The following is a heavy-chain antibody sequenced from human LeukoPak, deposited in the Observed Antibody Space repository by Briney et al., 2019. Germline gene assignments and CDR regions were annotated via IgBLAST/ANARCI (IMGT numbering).Heavy chain of an antibody. Sequence: PGGSLRLSCAASGFTFSSYAMSWVRQAPGKGLEWVSNIKDDGSETYYVDSVKGRFTISRDNAKNSLYLQMNSLRAEDTAVYYCARGSAAAGTCWFDPWGQGTLVTVSS. CDR3: ARGSAAAGTCWFDP. J-gene: IGHJ5*02. CDR1: GFTFSSYA. D-gene: IGHD6-13*01. CDR2: IKDDGSET. V-gene: IGHV3-7*01.